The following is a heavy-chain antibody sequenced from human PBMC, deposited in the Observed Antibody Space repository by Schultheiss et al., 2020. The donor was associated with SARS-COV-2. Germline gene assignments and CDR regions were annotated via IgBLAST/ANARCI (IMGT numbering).Heavy chain of an antibody. V-gene: IGHV4-61*08. J-gene: IGHJ6*02. CDR3: AKDHHGRYYDFWSGYYVPYGMDV. D-gene: IGHD3-3*01. Sequence: SETLSLTCTVSGGSVTRGDYYWSWIRQPPGKGLEWIGYIYYSGGTYYNPSLRSRVTVSVDTSKNQFSLNLSSVTAADTAVYYCAKDHHGRYYDFWSGYYVPYGMDVWGQGTTVTVSS. CDR2: IYYSGGT. CDR1: GGSVTRGDYY.